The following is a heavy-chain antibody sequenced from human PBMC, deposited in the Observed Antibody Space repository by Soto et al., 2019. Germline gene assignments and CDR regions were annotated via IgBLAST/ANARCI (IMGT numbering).Heavy chain of an antibody. D-gene: IGHD3-9*01. CDR1: GFTFSSYA. CDR2: ISYDGSNK. CDR3: ARAPTYYDILTGWEYVYYGMDV. J-gene: IGHJ6*02. V-gene: IGHV3-30-3*01. Sequence: QVQLVESGGGVVQPGRSLRLSCAASGFTFSSYAMHWVRQAPGKGLEWVAVISYDGSNKYYADSVKGRFTISRDNSKNTLYLQMNSLRAEDTAVYYCARAPTYYDILTGWEYVYYGMDVWGQGTTVTVSS.